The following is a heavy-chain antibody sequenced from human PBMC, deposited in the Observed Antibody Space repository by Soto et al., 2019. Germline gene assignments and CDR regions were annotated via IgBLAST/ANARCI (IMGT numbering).Heavy chain of an antibody. CDR3: AREGSGPLDY. Sequence: SETLSLTCTVSGGSISSGGYYWTWIRQHPGKGLEWIGYIYYSGTTYYNPSLESRVTISVDTSKNQFSLKLSSVTAADTAVYYCAREGSGPLDYWGQGTLVTVSS. V-gene: IGHV4-31*03. J-gene: IGHJ4*02. CDR2: IYYSGTT. CDR1: GGSISSGGYY.